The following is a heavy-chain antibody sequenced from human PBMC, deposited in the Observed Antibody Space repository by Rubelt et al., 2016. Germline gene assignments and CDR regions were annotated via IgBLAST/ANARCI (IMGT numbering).Heavy chain of an antibody. V-gene: IGHV4-59*11. CDR3: ARDILMVGATLYFDL. CDR2: GHYSGST. D-gene: IGHD1-26*01. J-gene: IGHJ2*01. Sequence: QVQLQESGPGLVKPSETLSLTCSVSGASITTHYWSWVRQFPGKGLEWLVYGHYSGSTNYNPSLKSRLIMSVDTSKNQFPRKLSSVTAADTAVYYCARDILMVGATLYFDLWGRGTLVTVS. CDR1: GASITTHY.